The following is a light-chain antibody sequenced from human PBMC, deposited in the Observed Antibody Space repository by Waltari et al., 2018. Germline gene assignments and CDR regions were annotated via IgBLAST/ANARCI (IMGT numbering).Light chain of an antibody. J-gene: IGKJ3*01. Sequence: EIVMTQSPATLSVSPGERATLPCRASQNVSNNLAWYQQKPGQAPRPLIYGASTRATGIPARFSGSGSGTEFTLTISSLQSEDFAVYYCQQYNNWPPFTFGPGTKVDIK. V-gene: IGKV3-15*01. CDR1: QNVSNN. CDR3: QQYNNWPPFT. CDR2: GAS.